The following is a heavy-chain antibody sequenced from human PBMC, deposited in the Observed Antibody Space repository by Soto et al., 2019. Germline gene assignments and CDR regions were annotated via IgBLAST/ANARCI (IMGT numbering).Heavy chain of an antibody. CDR3: AKDDSSGYYYVDY. Sequence: GGSLRLSCAASGFTFITYGMHWVRQAPGKGLEWVALILYDGSKQYYADSVKGRFTISRDDSKNTLYLQMNSLRAEDTAVYYCAKDDSSGYYYVDYWGQGTLVTVSS. J-gene: IGHJ4*02. D-gene: IGHD3-22*01. V-gene: IGHV3-30*18. CDR1: GFTFITYG. CDR2: ILYDGSKQ.